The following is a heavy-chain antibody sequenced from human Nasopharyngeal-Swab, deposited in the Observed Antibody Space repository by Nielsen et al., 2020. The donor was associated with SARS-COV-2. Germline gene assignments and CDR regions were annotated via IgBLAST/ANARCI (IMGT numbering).Heavy chain of an antibody. Sequence: GSVKVSCKASGYTFTSYYMHWVRQAPGQGLEWMGIINPSGGSTSYAQKFQGRVTMTRDTSTSTVYMELSSLRSEDTAVYYCARVSRGLMVYAMGDLDYWGQGTLVTVSS. J-gene: IGHJ4*02. CDR2: INPSGGST. CDR1: GYTFTSYY. D-gene: IGHD2-8*01. V-gene: IGHV1-46*01. CDR3: ARVSRGLMVYAMGDLDY.